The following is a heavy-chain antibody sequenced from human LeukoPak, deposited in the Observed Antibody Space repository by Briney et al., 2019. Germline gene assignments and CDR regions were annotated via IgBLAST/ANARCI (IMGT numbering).Heavy chain of an antibody. J-gene: IGHJ4*02. CDR3: ARDPRTVRI. V-gene: IGHV3-48*03. CDR2: ISSSGSTI. D-gene: IGHD1-1*01. Sequence: GGSLRLSCAASGFTFSSYEMNWVRQAPGKGLEWVSYISSSGSTIYYADSVKGRFTISRDNAKNSLYLQMTSLRIEDTAVYYCARDPRTVRIWGQGTLVTVSS. CDR1: GFTFSSYE.